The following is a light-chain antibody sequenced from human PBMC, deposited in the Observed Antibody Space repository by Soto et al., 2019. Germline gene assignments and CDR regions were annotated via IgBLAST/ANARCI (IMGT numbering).Light chain of an antibody. CDR3: SSYRASSTPVV. V-gene: IGLV2-14*01. Sequence: QSALTQPASVSGSPGQSITISCAGTSSDVGDYNYVSWYQQHPGKAPKLMISDVSNRPSGVSSRFSGSKSGNTASLTISGLQAEDEADYYCSSYRASSTPVVFGGGTQLTVL. CDR1: SSDVGDYNY. CDR2: DVS. J-gene: IGLJ2*01.